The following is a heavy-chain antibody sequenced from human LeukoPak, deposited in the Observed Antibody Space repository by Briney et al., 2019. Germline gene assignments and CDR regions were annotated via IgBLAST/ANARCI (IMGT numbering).Heavy chain of an antibody. V-gene: IGHV3-30-3*01. CDR1: GFTFSSYA. J-gene: IGHJ4*02. CDR2: ISYDGSNK. CDR3: ARDHWELLYFDY. Sequence: GGSLRLSCAASGFTFSSYAMHWVRQAPGKGLEWVAVISYDGSNKYYADSVKGRFTISRDNSKNTLYLQMNSLRAEDTAVYYCARDHWELLYFDYWGQGTLVTVSS. D-gene: IGHD1-26*01.